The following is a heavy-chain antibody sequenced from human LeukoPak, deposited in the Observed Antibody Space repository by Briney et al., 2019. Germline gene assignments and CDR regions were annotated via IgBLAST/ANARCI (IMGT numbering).Heavy chain of an antibody. CDR3: ARGQKDNGVSSSWYYYGMDV. D-gene: IGHD6-13*01. J-gene: IGHJ6*02. Sequence: GASVKVSCKASGYTFTSSDNNWVRQATGQGLEWMGWMNPNTGNTEYAQKFQGRVTMTSNTSISTAYMELSSLRSEDTAVYYCARGQKDNGVSSSWYYYGMDVWGQGTTVTVSS. CDR1: GYTFTSSD. V-gene: IGHV1-8*01. CDR2: MNPNTGNT.